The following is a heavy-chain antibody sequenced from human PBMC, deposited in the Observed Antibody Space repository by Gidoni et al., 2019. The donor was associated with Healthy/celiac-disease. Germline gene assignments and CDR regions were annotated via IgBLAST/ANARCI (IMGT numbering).Heavy chain of an antibody. J-gene: IGHJ4*02. CDR1: GGTFRSYA. CDR2: IIPIFGTA. CDR3: ARDPGYSGYDYRNLHY. Sequence: QVQLVQSGAEVKKPGSSVKVSCQASGGTFRSYAISWVRQAPGQGLEWMGGIIPIFGTANYAQKFQGRVTITADESTSTAYMELSSLRSEDTAVYYCARDPGYSGYDYRNLHYWGQGTLVTVSS. D-gene: IGHD5-12*01. V-gene: IGHV1-69*01.